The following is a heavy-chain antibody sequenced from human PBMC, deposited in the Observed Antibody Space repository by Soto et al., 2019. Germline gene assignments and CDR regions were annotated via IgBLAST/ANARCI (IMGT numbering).Heavy chain of an antibody. CDR1: GDIFSSHN. D-gene: IGHD3-3*01. Sequence: QVQLVQSGAEVKKPGSSVKVSCKASGDIFSSHNICWVRQAPGQGPEWMGGIIPLLGTTTYAQRLQSRLTITADETTLTAYMELSSLRSEHTAVYYCVSGDLLEAFWGQGTLVTVSS. CDR2: IIPLLGTT. V-gene: IGHV1-69*08. J-gene: IGHJ4*02. CDR3: VSGDLLEAF.